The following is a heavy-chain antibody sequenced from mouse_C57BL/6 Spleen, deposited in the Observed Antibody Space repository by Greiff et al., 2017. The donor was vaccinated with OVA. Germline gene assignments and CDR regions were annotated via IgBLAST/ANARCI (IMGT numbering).Heavy chain of an antibody. D-gene: IGHD2-3*01. J-gene: IGHJ4*01. CDR3: ARGPLYNGYYVRNARDY. CDR1: GYTFTSYG. CDR2: IYTRRGNT. V-gene: IGHV1-81*01. Sequence: QVQLQQSGAELARPGASVKLSCKASGYTFTSYGISWVKQRTGQGLEWIGEIYTRRGNTYYNEKFKGKATLNADKSSSTAYMELRSLTSEDSAVYFCARGPLYNGYYVRNARDYWGQGTSVTVSS.